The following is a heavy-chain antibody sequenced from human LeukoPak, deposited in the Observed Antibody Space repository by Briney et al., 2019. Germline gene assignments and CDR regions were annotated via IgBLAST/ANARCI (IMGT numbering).Heavy chain of an antibody. V-gene: IGHV4-59*08. J-gene: IGHJ4*02. D-gene: IGHD6-6*01. CDR2: IFYSGSSNSGNT. Sequence: SETLSLTCTVSGASISTYYWSWIRQPPVKGLERIGCIFYSGSSNSGNTNYNPSLKSRVTISVDTSKNQFSLKLSSVTAADTAVYYCARHSTIEPRPDYWGQGTLVSVSS. CDR3: ARHSTIEPRPDY. CDR1: GASISTYY.